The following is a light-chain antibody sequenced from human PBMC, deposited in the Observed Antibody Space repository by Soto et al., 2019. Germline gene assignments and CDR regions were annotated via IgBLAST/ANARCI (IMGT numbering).Light chain of an antibody. CDR1: SSNVGSNT. V-gene: IGLV1-44*01. J-gene: IGLJ2*01. CDR3: AAWDDGLRGVV. CDR2: SNN. Sequence: QSVLTQPPSASGTPGQRVTISCSGSSSNVGSNTVDWYQQLPRTAPKLLIYSNNQRPSGVPGRFSGSKSGTSVSLAISGLQSEDEAVYYCAAWDDGLRGVVFGGGTKLTVL.